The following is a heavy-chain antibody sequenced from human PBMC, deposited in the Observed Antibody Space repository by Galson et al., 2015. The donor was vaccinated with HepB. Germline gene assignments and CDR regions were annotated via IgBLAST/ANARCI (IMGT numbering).Heavy chain of an antibody. J-gene: IGHJ4*02. CDR2: ICWDDDK. V-gene: IGHV2-70*11. D-gene: IGHD6-19*01. Sequence: PALVKPTQTLTLTCTSSGFSLSTSGMCVSWIRQPPGKALEWLARICWDDDKYYSTSLKTRLTISKDTSKNQVVLTMTNMDPVDTATYYCARGYSSGWYRDDYWGQGTLVTVSS. CDR3: ARGYSSGWYRDDY. CDR1: GFSLSTSGMC.